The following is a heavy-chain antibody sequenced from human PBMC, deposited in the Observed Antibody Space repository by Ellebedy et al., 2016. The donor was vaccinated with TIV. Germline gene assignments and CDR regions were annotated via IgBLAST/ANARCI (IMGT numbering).Heavy chain of an antibody. J-gene: IGHJ6*02. D-gene: IGHD3-10*01. CDR1: GYTFTYRY. CDR3: ARDRGLLWFGELLTHPYYYYGMDV. CDR2: INPNSGGT. V-gene: IGHV1-2*02. Sequence: ASVKVSCKASGYTFTYRYLHWVRQAPGQGLEWMGWINPNSGGTNYAQKFQGRVTMTTDTSTSTAYMELRSLRSDDTAVYYCARDRGLLWFGELLTHPYYYYGMDVWGQGTTVTVSS.